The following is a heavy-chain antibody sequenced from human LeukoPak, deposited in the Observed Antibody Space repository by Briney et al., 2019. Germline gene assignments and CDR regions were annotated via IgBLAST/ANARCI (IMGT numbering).Heavy chain of an antibody. J-gene: IGHJ4*02. Sequence: NPSETLSLTCAVSGYSISSGYYWGWIRQPPGKGLEWIGSIYHSGSTYYNPFLNSRVTISLDTSKNQFSLKLSSVNAADTAVYYCARDNYYDTSGHGYWGQGTLVTVSS. CDR2: IYHSGST. CDR1: GYSISSGYY. V-gene: IGHV4-38-2*01. D-gene: IGHD3-22*01. CDR3: ARDNYYDTSGHGY.